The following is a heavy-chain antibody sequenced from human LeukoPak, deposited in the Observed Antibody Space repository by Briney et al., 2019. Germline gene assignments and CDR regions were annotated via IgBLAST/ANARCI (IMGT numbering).Heavy chain of an antibody. CDR2: INHSGST. Sequence: SETLSLTCAVYGGSFRGYYWSWIRQPPGKGLEWIGEINHSGSTNYNPSLKSRVTISVDTSKNQFSLKLSSVTAADTAVYYCASRGSGSYAWFDPWGQGTLVTVSS. V-gene: IGHV4-34*01. CDR1: GGSFRGYY. J-gene: IGHJ5*02. D-gene: IGHD3-10*01. CDR3: ASRGSGSYAWFDP.